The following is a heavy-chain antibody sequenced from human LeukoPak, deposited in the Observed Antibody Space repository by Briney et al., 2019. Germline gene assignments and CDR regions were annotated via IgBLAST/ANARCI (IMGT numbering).Heavy chain of an antibody. CDR1: GGSISSGSYY. D-gene: IGHD6-19*01. J-gene: IGHJ3*02. Sequence: PSETLSLTCTVSGGSISSGSYYWSWIRQPAGKGLEWIGRIYTSGSTNYNPSLKSRVTISVDTSKNQFSLKLSSVTAADTAVYYCAREIDVAGTTWGAFDIWGQGTMATVSS. CDR2: IYTSGST. CDR3: AREIDVAGTTWGAFDI. V-gene: IGHV4-61*02.